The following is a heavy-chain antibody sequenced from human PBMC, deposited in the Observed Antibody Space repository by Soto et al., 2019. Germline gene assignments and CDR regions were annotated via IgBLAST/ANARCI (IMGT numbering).Heavy chain of an antibody. CDR2: ISWNSGSI. V-gene: IGHV3-9*01. Sequence: EVQLVESGGGLVQPGRSLRLSCAASGFTFDDYAMHWVRRAPGKGLEWVSGISWNSGSIGYADSVKGRFTISRDNAKNSLYLQMNSLRAEDTALYYGTKDSQQWRVAPGDWGQGTLVTVSS. CDR1: GFTFDDYA. D-gene: IGHD6-19*01. CDR3: TKDSQQWRVAPGD. J-gene: IGHJ4*02.